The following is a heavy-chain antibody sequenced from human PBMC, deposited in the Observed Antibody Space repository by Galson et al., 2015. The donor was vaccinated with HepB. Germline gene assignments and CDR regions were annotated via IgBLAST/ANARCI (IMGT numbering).Heavy chain of an antibody. Sequence: SLRLSCAASGFSFSSYGMHWVRQAPGTGLEWVAAVSYDGINNYYSDSLKGRFTISRDNSKNTLYLQMTSPRVEDTAVYYCARGRNYYDSTGSYDHWGQGTLVTVSS. V-gene: IGHV3-30*03. D-gene: IGHD3-22*01. CDR3: ARGRNYYDSTGSYDH. CDR1: GFSFSSYG. J-gene: IGHJ4*02. CDR2: VSYDGINN.